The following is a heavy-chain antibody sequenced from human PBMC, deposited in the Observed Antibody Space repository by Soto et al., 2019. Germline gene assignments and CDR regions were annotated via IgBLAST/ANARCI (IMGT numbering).Heavy chain of an antibody. CDR2: ISGSGGST. J-gene: IGHJ4*02. CDR1: GFTFSSYA. CDR3: AKDKIVVVPAGHCDY. V-gene: IGHV3-23*01. D-gene: IGHD2-2*01. Sequence: EVQLLESGGGLVQPGGSLRLSCAASGFTFSSYAMSWVRQAPGKGLEWVSAISGSGGSTYYADSVKGRFTISRDNSKNTLDLQMNSLRDEDTGVYYCAKDKIVVVPAGHCDYWGQGTLVTVSS.